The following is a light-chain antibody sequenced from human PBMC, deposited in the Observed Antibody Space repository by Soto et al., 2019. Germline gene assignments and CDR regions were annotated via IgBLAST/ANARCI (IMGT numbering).Light chain of an antibody. Sequence: DIQMTQSPATLSASVGSRVTITCRASQSVGTWVAWYQQMPGKAPKLLIYGASNLESFVPSRFSGSGYGTEFTHTITTLQPDDFATYFCQQYNRNTWSFGPGTKVDIK. CDR3: QQYNRNTWS. CDR2: GAS. V-gene: IGKV1-5*01. CDR1: QSVGTW. J-gene: IGKJ1*01.